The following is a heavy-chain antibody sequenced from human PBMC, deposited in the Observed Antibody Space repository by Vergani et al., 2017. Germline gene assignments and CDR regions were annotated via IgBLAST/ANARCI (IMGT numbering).Heavy chain of an antibody. Sequence: EVQLVESGGGLVQPGRSLRLSCAASGFTFDDYAMHWVRQAPGKGLEWVSGISWNSGSIGYADSVKGRFTISRDNAKNSLYLQMNSLRAEDTASYYCAKDFSDILTGYLDYWGQGTLVTVSS. CDR3: AKDFSDILTGYLDY. CDR1: GFTFDDYA. D-gene: IGHD3-9*01. J-gene: IGHJ4*02. V-gene: IGHV3-9*01. CDR2: ISWNSGSI.